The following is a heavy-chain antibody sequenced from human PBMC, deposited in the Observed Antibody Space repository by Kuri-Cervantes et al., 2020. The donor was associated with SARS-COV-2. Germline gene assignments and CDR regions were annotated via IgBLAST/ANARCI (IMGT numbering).Heavy chain of an antibody. CDR3: GKVSWLQLWHRYSDS. J-gene: IGHJ4*02. D-gene: IGHD5-24*01. Sequence: GSLRLSCTVSGGSISSSSYYWGWIRQPPGKGLEWIGSIYYSGSTYYNPSLKSRVTISLDTSNTQVSLRLTSATAADTAVYYCGKVSWLQLWHRYSDSWGQGTLVTVSS. CDR2: IYYSGST. CDR1: GGSISSSSYY. V-gene: IGHV4-39*07.